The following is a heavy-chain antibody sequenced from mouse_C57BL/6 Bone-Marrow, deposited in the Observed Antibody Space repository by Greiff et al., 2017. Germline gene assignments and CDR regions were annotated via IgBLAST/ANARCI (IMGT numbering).Heavy chain of an antibody. Sequence: EVQLQQSGTVLARPGASVKMSCKTSGYTFTSYWMHWVKQRPGQGLEWIGAIYPGNSDTSYNQKFKGKAKLTAVTSASTAYMALSSLTKEDSAVYYCTTAPAWFAYWGQGTLVTVSA. CDR1: GYTFTSYW. CDR3: TTAPAWFAY. V-gene: IGHV1-5*01. CDR2: IYPGNSDT. J-gene: IGHJ3*01.